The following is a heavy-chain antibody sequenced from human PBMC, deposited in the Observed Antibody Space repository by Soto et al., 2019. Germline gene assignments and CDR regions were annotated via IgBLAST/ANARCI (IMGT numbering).Heavy chain of an antibody. D-gene: IGHD3-10*01. CDR1: GGSISSSSYY. Sequence: PSETLSLTCTVSGGSISSSSYYWGWIRQPPGKGLEWIGSIYYSGSTYYNPSLKSRVTISVDTSKNQFSLKLSSVTAADTAVYYCARYSYGSDYYFDYWGQGTLVTVS. V-gene: IGHV4-39*01. CDR2: IYYSGST. CDR3: ARYSYGSDYYFDY. J-gene: IGHJ4*02.